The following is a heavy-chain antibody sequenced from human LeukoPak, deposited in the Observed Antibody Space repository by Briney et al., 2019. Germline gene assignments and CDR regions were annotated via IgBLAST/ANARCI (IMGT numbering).Heavy chain of an antibody. D-gene: IGHD3-10*01. V-gene: IGHV4-31*03. CDR3: ARNTDYYGSGSYYHFDY. J-gene: IGHJ4*02. CDR1: GGSISSGGYY. Sequence: SQTLSLTCTVSGGSISSGGYYWSWIRQHPGKGLEWIGYIYYSGSTYYNPSLKSRVTMSVDTSKNQFSLKLSSVTAADTAVYYCARNTDYYGSGSYYHFDYWGQGTLVTVSS. CDR2: IYYSGST.